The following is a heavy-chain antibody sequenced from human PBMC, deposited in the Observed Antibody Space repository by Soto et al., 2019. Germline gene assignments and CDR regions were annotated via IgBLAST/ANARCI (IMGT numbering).Heavy chain of an antibody. D-gene: IGHD2-15*01. V-gene: IGHV1-3*05. Sequence: QVQLVQSGAEEKKPGASVKVSCKASGYTFTSYAMHWVRQATGQRLEWMGWINAGNGNTKYSQKFQGRVTITRDTSASTADMELSSLRYEDTAVYYCAIGTVVTHFDYWRQGTLVTVSS. CDR1: GYTFTSYA. CDR2: INAGNGNT. J-gene: IGHJ4*02. CDR3: AIGTVVTHFDY.